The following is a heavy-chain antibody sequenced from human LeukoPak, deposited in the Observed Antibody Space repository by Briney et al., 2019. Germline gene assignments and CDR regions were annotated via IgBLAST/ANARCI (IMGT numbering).Heavy chain of an antibody. CDR1: GGTFSSYA. CDR2: IIPIFGTA. Sequence: SVKVSCKASGGTFSSYAISWVRQAPGQGLEWMGGIIPIFGTANYAQKFQGRVTITADESTSTAYMELSSLRSEDTAVYYCAREQIHYYDSSGYFGYWGQGTLVTVSS. J-gene: IGHJ4*02. CDR3: AREQIHYYDSSGYFGY. V-gene: IGHV1-69*13. D-gene: IGHD3-22*01.